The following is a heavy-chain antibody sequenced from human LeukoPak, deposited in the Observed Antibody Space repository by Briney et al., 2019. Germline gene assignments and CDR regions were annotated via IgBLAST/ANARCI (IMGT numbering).Heavy chain of an antibody. CDR1: GFTFSSYA. CDR2: ISYDGSNK. V-gene: IGHV3-30-3*01. CDR3: ARDFVLRYFDWLLPEGMDV. Sequence: GGSLRLSCAASGFTFSSYAMHWVRQAPGKGLEWVAVISYDGSNKYYADSVKGRFTISRDNSKNTLYLQMNSLRAEDTAVYYCARDFVLRYFDWLLPEGMDVWGQGTTVTVSS. J-gene: IGHJ6*02. D-gene: IGHD3-9*01.